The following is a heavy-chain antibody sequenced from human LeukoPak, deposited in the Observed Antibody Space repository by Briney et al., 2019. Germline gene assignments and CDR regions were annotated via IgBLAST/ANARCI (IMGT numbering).Heavy chain of an antibody. CDR1: DGSISSYY. CDR2: IYFSGST. D-gene: IGHD6-19*01. V-gene: IGHV4-59*01. Sequence: PSETLSLTCTVDDGSISSYYWNWIRQPPGKGLEWIGYIYFSGSTNYNPSLKSRVTISIDTSKNQFSLKLSSVTAADTAVYYCARARRAVADYFDYWGQGTLVTVPS. CDR3: ARARRAVADYFDY. J-gene: IGHJ4*02.